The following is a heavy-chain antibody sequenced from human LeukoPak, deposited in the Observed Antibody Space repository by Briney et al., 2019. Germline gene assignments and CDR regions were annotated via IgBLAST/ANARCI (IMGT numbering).Heavy chain of an antibody. CDR3: ARVRGYSYGSSDY. J-gene: IGHJ4*02. D-gene: IGHD5-18*01. CDR1: GFTFSSYG. Sequence: GESLRLSCAAPGFTFSSYGMHWVRQAPGKGLEYVSAISSNRGSTYYANSVKGRFTISRDNSKNTLYLQMGSLRAEDMAVYYCARVRGYSYGSSDYGGQGTLVTVSS. CDR2: ISSNRGST. V-gene: IGHV3-64*01.